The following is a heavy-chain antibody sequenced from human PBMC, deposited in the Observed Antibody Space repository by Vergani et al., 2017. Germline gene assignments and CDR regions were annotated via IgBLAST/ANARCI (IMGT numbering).Heavy chain of an antibody. Sequence: QVQLVESGGGLVKPGGSLRLSCAASGFTFSDYYMCRIRQAPGKGLEWVSYICSSSSTIYYADSVKGRFTISRDNAKNSLYLQMNSLRAEETAVYYCARDRRYYNFWSGYYLPGGYYYGMDVGGQGPTVTVSS. D-gene: IGHD3-3*01. CDR2: ICSSSSTI. V-gene: IGHV3-11*01. J-gene: IGHJ6*02. CDR1: GFTFSDYY. CDR3: ARDRRYYNFWSGYYLPGGYYYGMDV.